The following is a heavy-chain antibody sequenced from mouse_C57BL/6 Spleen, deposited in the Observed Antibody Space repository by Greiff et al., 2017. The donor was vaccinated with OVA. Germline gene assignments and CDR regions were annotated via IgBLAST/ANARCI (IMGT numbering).Heavy chain of an antibody. CDR1: GFTFSDAW. D-gene: IGHD1-1*01. J-gene: IGHJ2*01. V-gene: IGHV6-6*01. Sequence: EVKLEESGGGLVQPGGSMKLSCAASGFTFSDAWMDWVRQSPEKGLEWVAEIRNKANNHATYYAESVKGRFTISRDDSKSSVYLQMNSLRAEDTGIYYCTRSLFTTVVPYYFDYWGQGTTLTVSS. CDR3: TRSLFTTVVPYYFDY. CDR2: IRNKANNHAT.